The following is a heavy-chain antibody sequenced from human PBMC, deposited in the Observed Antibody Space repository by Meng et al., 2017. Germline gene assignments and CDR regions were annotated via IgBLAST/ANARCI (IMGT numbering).Heavy chain of an antibody. V-gene: IGHV3-23*01. Sequence: GQLLVSGGGLEQPGVPLRLSCAAPGFTFSSYAMSWVRQAPGKGLEWVSAISGSGGSTYYADSVKGRFTISRDNSKNTLYLQMNSLRAEDTAVYYCAKYSSGWTTFDYWGQGTLVTVSS. D-gene: IGHD6-19*01. CDR1: GFTFSSYA. CDR3: AKYSSGWTTFDY. CDR2: ISGSGGST. J-gene: IGHJ4*02.